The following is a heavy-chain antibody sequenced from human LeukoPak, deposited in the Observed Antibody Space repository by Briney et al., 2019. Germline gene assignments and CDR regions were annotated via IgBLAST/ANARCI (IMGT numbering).Heavy chain of an antibody. CDR1: GFTFSSYA. D-gene: IGHD2-15*01. CDR2: ISYDGSNR. Sequence: GGSLRLSCAASGFTFSSYAMHWVRQAPGKGLEWVAVISYDGSNRYYADSVKGRFTISRDNSKNTLYLQMNSLRAEDTAVYYCARDGSGEWWGNYYYYYGMDVWGQGTTVTVSS. V-gene: IGHV3-30-3*01. J-gene: IGHJ6*02. CDR3: ARDGSGEWWGNYYYYYGMDV.